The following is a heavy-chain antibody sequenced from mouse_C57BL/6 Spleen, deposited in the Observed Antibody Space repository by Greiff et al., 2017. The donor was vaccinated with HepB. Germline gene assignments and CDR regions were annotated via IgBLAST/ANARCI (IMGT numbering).Heavy chain of an antibody. J-gene: IGHJ2*01. CDR2: IYPGDGDT. V-gene: IGHV1-82*01. CDR1: GYAFSSSW. CDR3: ARGGQLRLRYYFDY. Sequence: VQLQQSGPELVKPGASVKISCKASGYAFSSSWMNWVKQRPGKGLEWIGRIYPGDGDTNYNGKFKGKATLTADKSSSTAYMQLSSLTSEDSAVYFCARGGQLRLRYYFDYWGQSTTLTVSS. D-gene: IGHD3-2*02.